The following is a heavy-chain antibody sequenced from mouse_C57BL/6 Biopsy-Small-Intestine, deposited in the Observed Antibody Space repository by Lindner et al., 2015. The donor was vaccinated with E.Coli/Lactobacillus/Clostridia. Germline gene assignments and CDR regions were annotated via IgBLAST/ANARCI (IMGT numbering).Heavy chain of an antibody. D-gene: IGHD1-2*01. Sequence: SVKVSCKASGYSFRSYNINWVRQAPGQGLQWMGRIGTYNGKTDYAQKFQGRVTMTTDTSTSTAYMELRSLRSDDTAVYYCAKYSTSTKNGFDYSGQGTLVTVSS. V-gene: IGHV14-4*02. CDR1: GYSFRSYN. CDR2: IGTYNGKT. J-gene: IGHJ4*01. CDR3: AKYSTSTKNGFDY.